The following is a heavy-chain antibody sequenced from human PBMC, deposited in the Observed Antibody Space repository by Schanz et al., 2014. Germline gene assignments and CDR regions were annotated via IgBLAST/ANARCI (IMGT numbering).Heavy chain of an antibody. CDR1: GFTFSHYG. D-gene: IGHD3-9*01. J-gene: IGHJ4*02. Sequence: VQLVESGGGVVQPGGSLRLSCVASGFTFSHYGIHWVRQAPGKGLEWVAFIRYDGSNNYYADSVKGRFTISRDNSKNTVYLQMNSLRLEDTAVYYCAKDPGPPFDWLFYFDYWGQGALVTVSS. CDR3: AKDPGPPFDWLFYFDY. V-gene: IGHV3-30*02. CDR2: IRYDGSNN.